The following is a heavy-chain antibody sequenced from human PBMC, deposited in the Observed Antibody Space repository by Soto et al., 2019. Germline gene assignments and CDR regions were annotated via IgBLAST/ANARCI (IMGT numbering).Heavy chain of an antibody. CDR3: AKDRVLRYFDWLSQTYGMDV. CDR2: ISGSGGST. Sequence: GGSLRLSCAASGFTFSSYAMSWVRQAPGKGLEWVSAISGSGGSTYYADSVKGRFTISRDNSKNTLYLQMNSLRAEDTAVYYCAKDRVLRYFDWLSQTYGMDVSGQGTTVTVSS. D-gene: IGHD3-9*01. J-gene: IGHJ6*02. V-gene: IGHV3-23*01. CDR1: GFTFSSYA.